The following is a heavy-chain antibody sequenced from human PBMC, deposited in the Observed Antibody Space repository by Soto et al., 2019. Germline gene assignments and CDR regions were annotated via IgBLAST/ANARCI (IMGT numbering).Heavy chain of an antibody. CDR2: ISTSPGTI. CDR1: GFTFGSYE. D-gene: IGHD3-10*01. Sequence: EVQLVESGGGLVQPGGSLRLSCAASGFTFGSYELNWVRQAPGKGLEWVSYISTSPGTIYYADSVKGRFTISRDNAKNSLYLQMNSLRAEDTAVYYCARERYDSGRPLDYWGQGTLVTVSS. V-gene: IGHV3-48*03. J-gene: IGHJ4*02. CDR3: ARERYDSGRPLDY.